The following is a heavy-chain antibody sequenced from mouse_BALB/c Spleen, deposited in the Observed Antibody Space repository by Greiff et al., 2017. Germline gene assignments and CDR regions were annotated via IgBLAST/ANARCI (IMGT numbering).Heavy chain of an antibody. Sequence: DVKLVESGGGLVKPGGSLKLSCAASGFTFSSYTMSWVRQTPEKRLEWVASISSGGSTYYPDSVKGRFTISRDNARNILYLQMSSLRSEDTAMYYCAGGGYYVGYWGQGTTLTVSS. CDR1: GFTFSSYT. J-gene: IGHJ2*01. CDR2: ISSGGST. V-gene: IGHV5-6-5*01. D-gene: IGHD2-2*01. CDR3: AGGGYYVGY.